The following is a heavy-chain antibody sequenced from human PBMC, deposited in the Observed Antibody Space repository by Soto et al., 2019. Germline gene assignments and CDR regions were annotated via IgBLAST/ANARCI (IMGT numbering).Heavy chain of an antibody. V-gene: IGHV3-66*01. Sequence: GGSLRLSCAASGFTVSSNYMSWVRQAPGKGLEWVSVIYSGGSTYYTDSVKGRFTISRDNSKNTLYLQMNSLRAEDTAVYYCARDILYYDILTGYSPQAFDIWGQGTMVTVSS. CDR2: IYSGGST. J-gene: IGHJ3*02. D-gene: IGHD3-9*01. CDR1: GFTVSSNY. CDR3: ARDILYYDILTGYSPQAFDI.